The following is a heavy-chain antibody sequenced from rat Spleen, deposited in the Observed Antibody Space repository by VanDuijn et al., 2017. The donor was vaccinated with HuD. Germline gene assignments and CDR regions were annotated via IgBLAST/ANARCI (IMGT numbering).Heavy chain of an antibody. Sequence: QVQLKASGPGLVQPSHTLSLTCTVSGFSLTNTGVSWVRQPPGKGLEWMGAIWSDGSTDYHSALKSRLSISRDTSKNQVFLKMNSLQTDDTGTYYCTIHPRYWGQGVMVTVSS. CDR1: GFSLTNTG. CDR3: TIHPRY. CDR2: IWSDGST. V-gene: IGHV2-4*01. J-gene: IGHJ2*01. D-gene: IGHD3-1*01.